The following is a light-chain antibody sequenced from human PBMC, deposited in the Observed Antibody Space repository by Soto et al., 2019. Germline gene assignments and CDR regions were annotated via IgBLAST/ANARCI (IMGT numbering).Light chain of an antibody. Sequence: QSALTQPASGSGSPGQSITISCTGTSSDVGDYNYVSWYQQHPGKAPKLMIYDVSDRPSGVSNRFSGSKSGNTASLTISGLRAEDEADYYCSSYTTSSTVVFGGGTKLTVL. CDR3: SSYTTSSTVV. J-gene: IGLJ2*01. CDR1: SSDVGDYNY. CDR2: DVS. V-gene: IGLV2-14*03.